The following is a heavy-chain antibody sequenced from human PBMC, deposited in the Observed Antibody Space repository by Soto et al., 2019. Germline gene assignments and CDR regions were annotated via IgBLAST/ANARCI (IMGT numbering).Heavy chain of an antibody. CDR2: ISYDGSNK. V-gene: IGHV3-30-3*01. CDR1: GFTFSSYA. J-gene: IGHJ4*02. CDR3: ARERSSGYFDY. Sequence: QVLLVESGGGVVQPGRSLRLSCAASGFTFSSYAMHWVRQAPGKGLEWVAVISYDGSNKYYADSVKGRFTISRDNSKNTLYLQMNSLRAEDTAVYYCARERSSGYFDYWGQGTLVTVSS. D-gene: IGHD6-19*01.